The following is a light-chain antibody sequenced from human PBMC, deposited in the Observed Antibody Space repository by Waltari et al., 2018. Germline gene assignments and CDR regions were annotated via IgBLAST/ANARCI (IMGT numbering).Light chain of an antibody. V-gene: IGKV1-39*01. J-gene: IGKJ2*03. Sequence: DIQMTQSPSSLSASVGDRVTITCRASQSISSYLNWFQQKPGKVPKLLIFAASSLQSGVPSRFSGSGSGTDFTLTISSLQPEDFATYSCQQSYNTPLSFGQGTKLEIK. CDR2: AAS. CDR3: QQSYNTPLS. CDR1: QSISSY.